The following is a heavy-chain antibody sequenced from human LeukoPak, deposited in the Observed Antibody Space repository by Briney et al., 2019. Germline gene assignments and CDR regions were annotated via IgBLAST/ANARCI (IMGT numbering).Heavy chain of an antibody. CDR2: INPSGGSA. CDR3: AGAVVAEQKGGFDY. J-gene: IGHJ4*02. V-gene: IGHV1-46*01. CDR1: GYTFTNYY. D-gene: IGHD2-15*01. Sequence: ASVKVSCKASGYTFTNYYTHWMRQAPGQGLEWMGIINPSGGSASYAQKFQGRVTMTRDTSTSSVYMELSSLRSEDTAVYYCAGAVVAEQKGGFDYWGQGTLVTVSS.